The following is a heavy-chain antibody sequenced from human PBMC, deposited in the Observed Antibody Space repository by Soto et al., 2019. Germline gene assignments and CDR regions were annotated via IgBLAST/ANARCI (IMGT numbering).Heavy chain of an antibody. CDR1: GDSVSDNIVA. CDR2: TYYRSKWYN. CDR3: TRDSNAVAHDAFDF. D-gene: IGHD6-19*01. V-gene: IGHV6-1*01. J-gene: IGHJ3*01. Sequence: SQSLSLTCAISGDSVSDNIVAWNWIRRSPSRGLEWLGRTYYRSKWYNGYAVSVKSRITINPDTSKNQFSLQLNSVTPEDTAVYYCTRDSNAVAHDAFDFWGQGTMVTVSS.